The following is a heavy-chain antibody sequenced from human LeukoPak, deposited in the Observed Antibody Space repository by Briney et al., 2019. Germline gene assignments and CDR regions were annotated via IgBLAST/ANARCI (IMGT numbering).Heavy chain of an antibody. V-gene: IGHV3-48*01. CDR1: GFTFSSYS. Sequence: QPGGSLRLSCAASGFTFSSYSMNWVRQAPGKGLEWVSYISSSSSTKYYADSVKGRFTISRDNSKNTLYLQMNSLRAEDTAVYYCARRGDHNNYYDTTEGGQGTLVTVSS. CDR3: ARRGDHNNYYDTTE. J-gene: IGHJ4*02. D-gene: IGHD3-22*01. CDR2: ISSSSSTK.